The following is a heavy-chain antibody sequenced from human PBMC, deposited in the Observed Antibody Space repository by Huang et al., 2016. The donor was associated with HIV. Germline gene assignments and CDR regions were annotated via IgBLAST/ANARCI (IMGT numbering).Heavy chain of an antibody. CDR1: GRSISSGGHY. D-gene: IGHD5-18*01. Sequence: VQLQESGPGLVKPSQTLSLTCSVSGRSISSGGHYWSWIRQSPGRGLEWIGCIYYSGTTRYNPSLKSRVSSSVATSKNQFSLKLTSVTAADTAVYYCARGLWAMVEGSFYFDYWGQGTLVTVSS. CDR2: IYYSGTT. V-gene: IGHV4-30-4*08. J-gene: IGHJ4*02. CDR3: ARGLWAMVEGSFYFDY.